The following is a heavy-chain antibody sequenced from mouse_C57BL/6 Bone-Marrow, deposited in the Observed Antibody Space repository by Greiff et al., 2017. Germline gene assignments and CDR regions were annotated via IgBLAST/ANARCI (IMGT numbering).Heavy chain of an antibody. Sequence: EVQGVESGGGLVQPKGSLKLSCAASGFTFNTYAMHWVRQAPGKGLEWVARIRSKSSNYETYYADSVKDRFTISRDDSQSMLYLQMNNLKTEDTAMYYCVSDSIPLYAMDYWGQGTSVTVSS. CDR2: IRSKSSNYET. V-gene: IGHV10-3*01. CDR3: VSDSIPLYAMDY. CDR1: GFTFNTYA. J-gene: IGHJ4*01. D-gene: IGHD2-10*02.